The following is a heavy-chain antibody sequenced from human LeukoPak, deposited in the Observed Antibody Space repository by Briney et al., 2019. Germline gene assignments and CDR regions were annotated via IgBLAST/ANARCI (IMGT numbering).Heavy chain of an antibody. D-gene: IGHD1-26*01. Sequence: GGSLRLSCAASGFIFSGSTMHWVRQASGKGLEWVGRIKTKANNYATAYAESVKGRFTISRDNSKNTLYLQMNSLRAEDTAVYYCAKPLLVGATDRLDYWGQGTLVTVSS. V-gene: IGHV3-73*01. CDR2: IKTKANNYAT. J-gene: IGHJ4*02. CDR3: AKPLLVGATDRLDY. CDR1: GFIFSGST.